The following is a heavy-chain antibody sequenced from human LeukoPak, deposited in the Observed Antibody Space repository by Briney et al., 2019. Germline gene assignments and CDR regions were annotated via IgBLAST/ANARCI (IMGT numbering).Heavy chain of an antibody. V-gene: IGHV3-64D*06. CDR3: VKDFGRVRGTPDS. J-gene: IGHJ4*02. D-gene: IGHD3-16*01. CDR2: ISGSGNGGSI. CDR1: GFVFSIYT. Sequence: GGSLRLSCSASGFVFSIYTMYWVRQAPGKGPEYVSTISGSGNGGSIYYADSVKGRFTISRDDSKSILYLQMNSLRSEDTAVYYCVKDFGRVRGTPDSWGQGTLVTVSS.